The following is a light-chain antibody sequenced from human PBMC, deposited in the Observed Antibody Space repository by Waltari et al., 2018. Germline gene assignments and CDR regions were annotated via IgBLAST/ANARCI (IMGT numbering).Light chain of an antibody. CDR1: QSVSSN. J-gene: IGKJ1*01. Sequence: ELVMTQSPATLSVSPGERATPSCRASQSVSSNLAWYQQKPGQAPRLLIYGASTRATGIPARFSGSGSGTEFTLTISSLQSEDFAVYYCQQYNNWPVTFGQGTKVEIK. V-gene: IGKV3-15*01. CDR2: GAS. CDR3: QQYNNWPVT.